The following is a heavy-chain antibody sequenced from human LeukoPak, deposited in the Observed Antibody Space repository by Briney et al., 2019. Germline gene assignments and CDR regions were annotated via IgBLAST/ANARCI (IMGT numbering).Heavy chain of an antibody. CDR1: GGSFSGYY. CDR2: INHSGST. CDR3: ARVGAYYYDSSGYGY. V-gene: IGHV4-34*01. J-gene: IGHJ4*02. Sequence: PSETLSLTCAVYGGSFSGYYWSWIRQPPGKGLEWIGEINHSGSTNYNPSLKSRVTISVDTSKNQFSLKLSSVTAADTAVYSCARVGAYYYDSSGYGYWGQGTLVTVSS. D-gene: IGHD3-22*01.